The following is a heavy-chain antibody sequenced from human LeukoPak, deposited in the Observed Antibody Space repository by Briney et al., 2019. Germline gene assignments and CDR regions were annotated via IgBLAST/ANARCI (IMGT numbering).Heavy chain of an antibody. CDR1: GGSFSGYC. CDR3: TRGKRETVFDY. Sequence: SETLSLTCTVYGGSFSGYCWSWIRQPPGKGLEWVGEINHSGSTNYNPSLKSRVTISVDTSKNQFSLKVTSMTAADTAVYYCTRGKRETVFDYWGQGTLVTVSS. D-gene: IGHD2-21*02. V-gene: IGHV4-34*01. J-gene: IGHJ4*02. CDR2: INHSGST.